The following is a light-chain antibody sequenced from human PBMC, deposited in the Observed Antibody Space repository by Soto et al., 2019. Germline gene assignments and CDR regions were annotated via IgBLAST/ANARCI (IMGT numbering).Light chain of an antibody. Sequence: DIQMTQSPSSVSASVGDRVTFTCRASQDISSWLAWYQQTPGKAPKLLIYAASTLQSGVPSRFSGSGSGTDFTLTISSLQPEDFATYSCQQANSFTSFGGGTKVDIK. CDR3: QQANSFTS. V-gene: IGKV1-12*02. CDR2: AAS. J-gene: IGKJ4*01. CDR1: QDISSW.